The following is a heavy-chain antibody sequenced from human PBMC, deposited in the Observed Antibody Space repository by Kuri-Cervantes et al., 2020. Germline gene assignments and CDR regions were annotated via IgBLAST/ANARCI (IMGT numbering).Heavy chain of an antibody. V-gene: IGHV4-30-4*01. CDR2: IYYSGST. D-gene: IGHD3-10*01. J-gene: IGHJ5*02. Sequence: SETLSLTCTVSGGSISSGDYYWSWIRQPPGKGLEWIGYIYYSGSTNYNPSLKSRVTISVDKSKNQFSLKLSSVTAADTAVYYCAGCKGGSGSRFDPWGQGTLVTVSS. CDR3: AGCKGGSGSRFDP. CDR1: GGSISSGDYY.